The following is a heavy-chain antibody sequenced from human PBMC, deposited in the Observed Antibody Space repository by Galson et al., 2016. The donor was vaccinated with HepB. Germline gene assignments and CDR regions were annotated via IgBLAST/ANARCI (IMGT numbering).Heavy chain of an antibody. D-gene: IGHD3-10*01. V-gene: IGHV1-3*01. CDR2: INAGNGNT. Sequence: SVKVSCKASGYTVTSQAMHWARQAPGQRLEWMGWINAGNGNTKYSQKFQGRVTFTRDTSANTAYMELSSLRSEDTALYYCSRWDLVHAFDIWGQGTMVTVSS. CDR1: GYTVTSQA. CDR3: SRWDLVHAFDI. J-gene: IGHJ3*02.